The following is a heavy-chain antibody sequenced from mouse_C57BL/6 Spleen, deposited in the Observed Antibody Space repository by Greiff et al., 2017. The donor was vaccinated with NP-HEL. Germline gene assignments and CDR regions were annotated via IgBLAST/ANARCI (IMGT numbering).Heavy chain of an antibody. Sequence: QVQLQQPGAELVKPGASVKLSCKASGYTFTSYWMQWVKQRPGQGLEWIGEIDPSDSYTNYNQKFKGKATLTVDTSSSTAYMQLSSLTSEDSAVYYCARSRLTGTYFDYWGQGTTLTVSS. D-gene: IGHD4-1*01. CDR3: ARSRLTGTYFDY. CDR1: GYTFTSYW. V-gene: IGHV1-50*01. CDR2: IDPSDSYT. J-gene: IGHJ2*01.